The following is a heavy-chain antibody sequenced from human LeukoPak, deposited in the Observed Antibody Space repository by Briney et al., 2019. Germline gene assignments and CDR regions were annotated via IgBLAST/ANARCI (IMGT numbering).Heavy chain of an antibody. J-gene: IGHJ5*02. CDR2: ISHTGST. D-gene: IGHD3-10*01. Sequence: PSETLSLTCAVSGGSISSGGYSWSWIRQPPGKGMEWIGYISHTGSTYYNPSLKSRVTISVDTSKNQFSLKLSSVTAADTAVYYCARDGGEATSWFDPWGQGTLVTVSS. CDR3: ARDGGEATSWFDP. CDR1: GGSISSGGYS. V-gene: IGHV4-30-2*05.